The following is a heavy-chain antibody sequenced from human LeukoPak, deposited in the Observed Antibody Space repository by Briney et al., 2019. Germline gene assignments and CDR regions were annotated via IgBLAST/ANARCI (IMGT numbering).Heavy chain of an antibody. J-gene: IGHJ4*02. V-gene: IGHV3-23*01. CDR1: GFTFSNYA. Sequence: GGSLRLSCAASGFTFSNYAMTWVRQAPGKGLEWVSAISGSGSSTYYADSVKGRFTISRDNSKNTLYLQMNSLRAEDTAVYYCAKIPLNYYDTGGYWGQGTLVTVSS. CDR2: ISGSGSST. CDR3: AKIPLNYYDTGGY. D-gene: IGHD3-22*01.